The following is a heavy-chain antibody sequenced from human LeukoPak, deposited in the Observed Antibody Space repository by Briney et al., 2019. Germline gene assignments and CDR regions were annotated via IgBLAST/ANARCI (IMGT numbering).Heavy chain of an antibody. CDR2: IYYSGGT. V-gene: IGHV4-59*12. CDR3: ARGSHRDGYNPYDY. Sequence: PSETLSLTCTVSGGSISPYYWSWIRQPPGKGLEWIGYIYYSGGTNYNPSLKSRVTISVDTSKNQFSLKLSSVTAADTAVYYCARGSHRDGYNPYDYWGQGTLVTVSS. J-gene: IGHJ4*02. CDR1: GGSISPYY. D-gene: IGHD5-24*01.